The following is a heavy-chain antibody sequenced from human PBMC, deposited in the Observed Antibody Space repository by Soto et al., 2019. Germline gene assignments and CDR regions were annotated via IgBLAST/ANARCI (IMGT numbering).Heavy chain of an antibody. CDR2: IYYSGST. CDR1: GGSISISSYY. Sequence: SGTLSLTCAVSGGSISISSYYWGWIRQPPGKGLEWIGSIYYSGSTYYNPSLKSRVTISVDTSKNQFSLKLSSVTAADTAVYYCARHTPAISISDHWGQGTLVTVSS. CDR3: ARHTPAISISDH. V-gene: IGHV4-39*01. D-gene: IGHD2-15*01. J-gene: IGHJ4*02.